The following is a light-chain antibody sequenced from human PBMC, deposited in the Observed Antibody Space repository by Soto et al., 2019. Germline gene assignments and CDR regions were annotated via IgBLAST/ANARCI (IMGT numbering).Light chain of an antibody. CDR1: SSDVGGYDY. Sequence: QSVLTQPPSASGSPGQSVTISCTGTSSDVGGYDYVSWYQQHPGKAPKLMIYEVSKGPSGVPDRFSGSKSGNTASLTVSGLQAEDEADYYCSSYAGSNKLGVFGGGTKVTVL. V-gene: IGLV2-8*01. J-gene: IGLJ2*01. CDR3: SSYAGSNKLGV. CDR2: EVS.